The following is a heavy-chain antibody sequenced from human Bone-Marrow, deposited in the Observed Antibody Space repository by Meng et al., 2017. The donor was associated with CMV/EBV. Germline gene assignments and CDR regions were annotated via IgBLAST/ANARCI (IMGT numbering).Heavy chain of an antibody. J-gene: IGHJ4*02. CDR1: GGTVSSYA. V-gene: IGHV1-69*12. D-gene: IGHD5-12*01. CDR2: IIPIFGTA. Sequence: VQLVQSGAVVKKPGSLVKVSCKASGGTVSSYAIRWVRQAPGQWLEWMGGIIPIFGTANYAQKFQGRVTITADESPSTAYMELSSLRSEDTAVYYCARGGGYDFDYWGQGTLVTASS. CDR3: ARGGGYDFDY.